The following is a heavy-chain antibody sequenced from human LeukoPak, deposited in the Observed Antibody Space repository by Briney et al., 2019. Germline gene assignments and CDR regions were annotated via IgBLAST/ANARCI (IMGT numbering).Heavy chain of an antibody. Sequence: GGSLRLSCAASGFTFTTYNMNWVRQAPGKGLEWVSYISTTSSNIYYADSVEGRFTISRDNAKNLLYLQMDSLRDEDTAVYYCAKGGKWDVTPFDYWGQGTLVTVSS. CDR2: ISTTSSNI. CDR3: AKGGKWDVTPFDY. V-gene: IGHV3-48*02. J-gene: IGHJ4*02. CDR1: GFTFTTYN. D-gene: IGHD1-26*01.